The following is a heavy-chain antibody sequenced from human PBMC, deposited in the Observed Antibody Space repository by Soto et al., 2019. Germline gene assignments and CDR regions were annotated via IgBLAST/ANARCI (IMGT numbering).Heavy chain of an antibody. D-gene: IGHD1-7*01. CDR2: ISSSGSTI. Sequence: KPGGSLRLSCAASGFTFSDYYMSWIRQAPGKGLEWVSYISSSGSTIYYADSVKGRFTISRDNAKNSLYLQMNSLRAEDTAVYYCARDRYNWNLHYYYMDVWGKGTTVTVSS. CDR3: ARDRYNWNLHYYYMDV. V-gene: IGHV3-11*01. J-gene: IGHJ6*03. CDR1: GFTFSDYY.